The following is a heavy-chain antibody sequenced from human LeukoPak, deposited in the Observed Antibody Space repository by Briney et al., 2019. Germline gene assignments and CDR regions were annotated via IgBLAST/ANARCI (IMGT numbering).Heavy chain of an antibody. CDR2: INHSGST. D-gene: IGHD4-17*01. CDR1: GGSFSGYY. J-gene: IGHJ4*02. V-gene: IGHV4-34*01. CDR3: ARTTTLTGADY. Sequence: PSETLSLTCAVYGGSFSGYYWSWIRQPPGKGLEWIGEINHSGSTNYNPSLKSRVTISVDTSKNQFSLKLSSVTAADTAVYYCARTTTLTGADYWGQGTLVTVSS.